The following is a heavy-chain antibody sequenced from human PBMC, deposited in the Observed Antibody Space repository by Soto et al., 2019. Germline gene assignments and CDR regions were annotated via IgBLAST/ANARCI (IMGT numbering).Heavy chain of an antibody. D-gene: IGHD2-8*01. J-gene: IGHJ5*02. CDR2: IYYSGIT. CDR1: GGSISSYY. V-gene: IGHV4-59*01. CDR3: ARGMPCTNGVCSENSLGGGFGP. Sequence: SETLSLTFTVSGGSISSYYWNWIRQHPGKGLEWVGYIYYSGITNYNPSLKSRVTISVDTPKNQFSLQLSSVTAADTAVYYFARGMPCTNGVCSENSLGGGFGPWCQGTLVTVSS.